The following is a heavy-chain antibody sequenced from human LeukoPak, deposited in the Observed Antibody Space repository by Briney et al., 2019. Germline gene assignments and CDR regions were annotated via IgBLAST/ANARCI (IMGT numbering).Heavy chain of an antibody. CDR3: ASRPFLWGFAY. CDR1: GDSISSSSYY. Sequence: PSETLSLTCTVSGDSISSSSYYWGWIRQPPRKGLEWIASIYSSVTYYNPSLKSRVTISVDTSKNQFSLNLSSVTAADTAVYYCASRPFLWGFAYWGQGTLVTVSS. V-gene: IGHV4-39*01. CDR2: IYSSVT. D-gene: IGHD3-16*01. J-gene: IGHJ4*02.